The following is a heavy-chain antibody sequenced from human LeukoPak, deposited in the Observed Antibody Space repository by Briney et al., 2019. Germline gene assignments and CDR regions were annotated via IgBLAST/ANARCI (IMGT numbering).Heavy chain of an antibody. Sequence: GASVKVSCKASGYTFTSYYMHWVRQAPGQGLEWMGIINPSGGSTSYAQKFQGRVTMTRDTSTSTVYMELSSLRSEDTAVYYCARDRSYDIPMYYFDYWGQGTLVTVSS. D-gene: IGHD3-9*01. CDR2: INPSGGST. CDR3: ARDRSYDIPMYYFDY. CDR1: GYTFTSYY. J-gene: IGHJ4*02. V-gene: IGHV1-46*01.